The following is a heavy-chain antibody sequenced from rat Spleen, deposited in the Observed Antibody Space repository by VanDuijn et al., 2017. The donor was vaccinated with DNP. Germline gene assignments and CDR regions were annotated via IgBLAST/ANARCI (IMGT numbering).Heavy chain of an antibody. Sequence: EVQLVESGGGLVQPGRSLKLSCAASGFTFSDYYMAWVRQAPKKGLEWVATISTSGDRTYYPVSVKGRFTISRDNAKSGLYLQMDSLRSEDTATYYCTTDNSGLNWFAFWGQGTLVTVSS. J-gene: IGHJ3*01. D-gene: IGHD4-3*01. CDR3: TTDNSGLNWFAF. CDR1: GFTFSDYY. V-gene: IGHV5-20*01. CDR2: ISTSGDRT.